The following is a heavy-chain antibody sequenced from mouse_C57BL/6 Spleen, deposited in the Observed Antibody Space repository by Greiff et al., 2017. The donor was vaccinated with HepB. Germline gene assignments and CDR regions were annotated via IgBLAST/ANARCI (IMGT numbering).Heavy chain of an antibody. CDR3: ARSGGPGDFDY. V-gene: IGHV1-52*01. CDR1: GYTFTSYW. Sequence: VQLQQPGAELVRPGSSVKLSCKASGYTFTSYWMHWVKQRPIQGLEWIGNIDPSDSETHYNQKFKDKATLTVDKSSSTAYMQLSRLTSEDSAVYYCARSGGPGDFDYWGQGTTLTVSS. J-gene: IGHJ2*01. CDR2: IDPSDSET. D-gene: IGHD1-1*02.